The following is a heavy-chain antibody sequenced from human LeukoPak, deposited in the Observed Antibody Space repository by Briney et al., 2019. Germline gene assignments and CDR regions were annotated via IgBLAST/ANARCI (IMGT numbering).Heavy chain of an antibody. CDR2: INHSGST. CDR3: ARTREDFWSCYPHYYYYMDV. Sequence: SETLSLTCAVYGGSFSGYYWSWIRQPPGKGLEWIGEINHSGSTNYNPSLKSRVTISVDTSKNQFALKLSSVTAADTAVYYCARTREDFWSCYPHYYYYMDVWGKGTTVTVSS. J-gene: IGHJ6*03. D-gene: IGHD3-3*01. CDR1: GGSFSGYY. V-gene: IGHV4-34*01.